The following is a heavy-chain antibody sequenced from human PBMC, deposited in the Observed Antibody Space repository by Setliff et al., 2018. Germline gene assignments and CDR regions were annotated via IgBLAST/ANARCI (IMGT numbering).Heavy chain of an antibody. D-gene: IGHD3-16*01. CDR1: GFSFESHG. Sequence: PGGSLRLSCAASGFSFESHGMHWVRQAPGKGLEWVAFIQHDGENKFYADSVKGRLTVSTDNSKNTLYLEMDGLRPEDTAVYYCANSRVTNFRGHLYLPRGLDVWGQGTTVTVSS. J-gene: IGHJ6*02. CDR2: IQHDGENK. V-gene: IGHV3-30*02. CDR3: ANSRVTNFRGHLYLPRGLDV.